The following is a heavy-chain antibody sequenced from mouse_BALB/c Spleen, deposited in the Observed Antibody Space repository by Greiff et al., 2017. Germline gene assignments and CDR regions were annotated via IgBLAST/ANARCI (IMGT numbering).Heavy chain of an antibody. V-gene: IGHV2-9*02. CDR1: GFSLTSYG. CDR2: IWAGGST. J-gene: IGHJ4*01. CDR3: ARDTTYYAMDY. Sequence: QVQLKESGPGLVAPSQSLSITCTVSGFSLTSYGVHWVRQPPGKGLEWLGVIWAGGSTNYNSALMSRLSISKDNSKSQVFLKMNSLQTDDTAMYYFARDTTYYAMDYWGQGTSVTVSS. D-gene: IGHD2-12*01.